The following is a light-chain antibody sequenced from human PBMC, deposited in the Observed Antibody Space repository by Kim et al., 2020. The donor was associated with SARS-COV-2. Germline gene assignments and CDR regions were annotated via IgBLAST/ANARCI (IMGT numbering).Light chain of an antibody. Sequence: DIQMTQSPSSLSVSVGDRVTLTCRASQDIKNNVAWYQQKPGKVPKVLIYDASTLQSGVPSRFSGSGSGTDFTLTISSLQPEDVATYYCQKYNGALETFGQGTKVDIK. CDR2: DAS. CDR3: QKYNGALET. V-gene: IGKV1-27*01. J-gene: IGKJ1*01. CDR1: QDIKNN.